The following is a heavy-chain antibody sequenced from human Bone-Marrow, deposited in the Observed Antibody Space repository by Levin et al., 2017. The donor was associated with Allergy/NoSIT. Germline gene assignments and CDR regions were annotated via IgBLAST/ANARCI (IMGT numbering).Heavy chain of an antibody. Sequence: SETLSLTCTVSGGSVSSGSYYWSWIRQPPGKGLEWIGYIYYSGSTNYNPSLKSRVTISVDTSKNQFSLKLSSVTAADTAVYYCAREATIAAAGIDYWGQGTLVTVSS. CDR2: IYYSGST. CDR1: GGSVSSGSYY. D-gene: IGHD6-13*01. V-gene: IGHV4-61*01. J-gene: IGHJ4*02. CDR3: AREATIAAAGIDY.